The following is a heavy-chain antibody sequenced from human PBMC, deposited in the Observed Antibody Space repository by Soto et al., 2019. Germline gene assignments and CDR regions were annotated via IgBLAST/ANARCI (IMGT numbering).Heavy chain of an antibody. D-gene: IGHD2-15*01. Sequence: SVKGSCKASGFTFTSSAVQWVRQARGQRLEWIGWIVVGSGNTNYAQKFQERVTITRDMSTSTAYMELSSLRSEDTAVYYCAASLYCSGGSCYQDYWGQGTLVTVSS. CDR3: AASLYCSGGSCYQDY. J-gene: IGHJ4*02. CDR2: IVVGSGNT. V-gene: IGHV1-58*01. CDR1: GFTFTSSA.